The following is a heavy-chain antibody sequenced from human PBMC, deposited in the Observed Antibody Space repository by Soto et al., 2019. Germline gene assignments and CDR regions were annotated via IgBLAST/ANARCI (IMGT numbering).Heavy chain of an antibody. CDR2: IYSGGST. V-gene: IGHV3-53*01. CDR1: GFTVSSNY. Sequence: GGSLRLSCAASGFTVSSNYMSWVRQAPGKGLEWVSVIYSGGSTYYADSVKGRFTISRDNSKNTLYLQMNSLRAEDTAVYYCARGLGPPHIVVVTAGAFDIWGQGTMVTVSS. D-gene: IGHD2-21*02. CDR3: ARGLGPPHIVVVTAGAFDI. J-gene: IGHJ3*02.